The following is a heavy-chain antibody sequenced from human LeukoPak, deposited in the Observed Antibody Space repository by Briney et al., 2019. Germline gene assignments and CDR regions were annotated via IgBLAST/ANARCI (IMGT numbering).Heavy chain of an antibody. V-gene: IGHV3-23*01. Sequence: PGGSLRLSCAASGFTFSSYAMSWVRQAPGKGLEWVSAISGSGGSTYYADSVKGRFTISRDNSKNTLYLQMNSLRADDTAVYFCAKEKAVARSSGWHAFDVWGQGSLVTVS. CDR2: ISGSGGST. CDR3: AKEKAVARSSGWHAFDV. D-gene: IGHD6-19*01. CDR1: GFTFSSYA. J-gene: IGHJ3*01.